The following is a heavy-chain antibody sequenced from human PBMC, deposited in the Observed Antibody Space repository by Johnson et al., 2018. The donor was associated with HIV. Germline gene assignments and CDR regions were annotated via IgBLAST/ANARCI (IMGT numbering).Heavy chain of an antibody. Sequence: VQLVESGGGLVQPGGSLRVSCAGSGFSFDDYAMHWVRQGPGKGLEWVSLISWDGGDTYYADSVKGRFTISRDNSKNSLYLQMNNLRPEATALYYCVRGHFDAFDIWGQGTMVTVSS. CDR2: ISWDGGDT. V-gene: IGHV3-43D*03. CDR1: GFSFDDYA. CDR3: VRGHFDAFDI. D-gene: IGHD3-3*02. J-gene: IGHJ3*02.